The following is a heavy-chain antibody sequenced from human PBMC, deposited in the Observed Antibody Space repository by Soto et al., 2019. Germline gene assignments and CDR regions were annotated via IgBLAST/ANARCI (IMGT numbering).Heavy chain of an antibody. J-gene: IGHJ4*02. V-gene: IGHV4-34*01. CDR3: ARNFDF. Sequence: PSETLSLTCAVYGGSFSCYYWTWIRQPPGTGLEWIGDINQSGSTNYNPSLKSRVTISVDTSKNQFSLKLNSVTAADTAVYYCARNFDFWGQGTLVTVSS. CDR1: GGSFSCYY. CDR2: INQSGST.